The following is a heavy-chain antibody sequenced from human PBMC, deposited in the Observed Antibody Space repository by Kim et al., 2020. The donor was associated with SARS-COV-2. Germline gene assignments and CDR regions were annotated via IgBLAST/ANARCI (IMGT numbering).Heavy chain of an antibody. J-gene: IGHJ4*02. CDR2: ISYDGSNK. CDR3: AKDSYIEQLAGPGY. V-gene: IGHV3-30*18. D-gene: IGHD6-6*01. Sequence: GGSLRLSCAASGFTFSSYGMHWVRQAPGKGLEWVAVISYDGSNKYYADSVKGRFTISRDNSKNTLYLQMNSLRAEDTAVYYCAKDSYIEQLAGPGYWGQGTLVTVSS. CDR1: GFTFSSYG.